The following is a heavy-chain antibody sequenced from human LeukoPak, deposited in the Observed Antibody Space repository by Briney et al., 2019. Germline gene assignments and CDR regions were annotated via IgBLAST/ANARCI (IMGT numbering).Heavy chain of an antibody. V-gene: IGHV5-51*01. J-gene: IGHJ4*02. CDR2: IYPGDSDT. Sequence: GESLKISCKGSGYSFTSYWIGWVRQLPGKGLEWMGIIYPGDSDTRYSPSFQGQVTISADKSISTAYLQWSSLKASDTAMYSCASPGIGGYSGYEIRYWGQGTLVTVSS. CDR1: GYSFTSYW. CDR3: ASPGIGGYSGYEIRY. D-gene: IGHD5-12*01.